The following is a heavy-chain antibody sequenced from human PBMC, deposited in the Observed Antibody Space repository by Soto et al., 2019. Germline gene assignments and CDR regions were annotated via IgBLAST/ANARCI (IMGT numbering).Heavy chain of an antibody. J-gene: IGHJ5*02. CDR1: GGTFSNSA. Sequence: QVQLVQSGAEVRKPGSSVKVSCKASGGTFSNSAITWVRQAPGQGLEWVGGIIPIFGSTNYAQKFQGRATITADESTSTAYMELRSLTSEDTAVYYCARDGDLRSDFWSGPLGGGWFDPWGQGTLVTVSS. D-gene: IGHD3-3*01. CDR3: ARDGDLRSDFWSGPLGGGWFDP. CDR2: IIPIFGST. V-gene: IGHV1-69*12.